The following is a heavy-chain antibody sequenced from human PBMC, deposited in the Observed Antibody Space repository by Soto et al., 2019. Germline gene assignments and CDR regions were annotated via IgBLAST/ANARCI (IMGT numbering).Heavy chain of an antibody. V-gene: IGHV3-74*01. J-gene: IGHJ4*02. D-gene: IGHD2-21*01. CDR1: GFTFSSYW. Sequence: EVQLVESGGGLVQPGGSLRLSCAASGFTFSSYWMHWVRQAPGKGLEWVSRMTMDGNRISYVDSVKGRCTISRDNAKNTFYMEMNSARVEDTAVYYCVRGDGDRYDGHGYLGRHWGQGSLVTVSS. CDR2: MTMDGNRI. CDR3: VRGDGDRYDGHGYLGRH.